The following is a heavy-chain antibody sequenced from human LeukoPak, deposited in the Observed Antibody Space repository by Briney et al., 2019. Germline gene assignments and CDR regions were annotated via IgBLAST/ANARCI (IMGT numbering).Heavy chain of an antibody. CDR2: IYYSGST. V-gene: IGHV4-31*03. CDR1: GGSISSGGYY. Sequence: SETLSLTCTVSGGSISSGGYYWSWIRQHPGKGLEWIGYIYYSGSTYYNPSLRSRVTISVDTSKNQFSLKLSSVTAADTAVYYCARAYCSSTSCYMFAYYMDVWGKGTTVTVSS. J-gene: IGHJ6*03. CDR3: ARAYCSSTSCYMFAYYMDV. D-gene: IGHD2-2*01.